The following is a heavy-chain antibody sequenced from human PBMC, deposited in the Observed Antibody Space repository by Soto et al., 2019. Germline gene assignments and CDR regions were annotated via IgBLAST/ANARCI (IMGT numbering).Heavy chain of an antibody. Sequence: QGQLVQSGGEVKKPGASVKVSCKASGYTFTSNGISWVRQAPGQGLEWMEWISGYNGDTDYAQKFQGRVTMTTDTSTSTAYMEVRSLRPDDTAVYYCARDKPQQIVGYNYYYGLDVWGQGTTVTVSS. V-gene: IGHV1-18*04. CDR3: ARDKPQQIVGYNYYYGLDV. D-gene: IGHD6-6*01. CDR1: GYTFTSNG. CDR2: ISGYNGDT. J-gene: IGHJ6*02.